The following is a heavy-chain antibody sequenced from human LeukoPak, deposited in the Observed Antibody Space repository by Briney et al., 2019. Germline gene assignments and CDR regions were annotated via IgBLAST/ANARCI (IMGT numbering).Heavy chain of an antibody. CDR1: GYSISSGYY. Sequence: SETLSLTCTVSGYSISSGYYWGWIRQPPGKGLEWIGEIYHSGSTNYNPSLKSRVTISVDKSKNQFSLKLSSVTAADTAVYYCARDQGGVAGSFDYWGQGTLVTVSS. V-gene: IGHV4-38-2*02. J-gene: IGHJ4*02. D-gene: IGHD6-19*01. CDR2: IYHSGST. CDR3: ARDQGGVAGSFDY.